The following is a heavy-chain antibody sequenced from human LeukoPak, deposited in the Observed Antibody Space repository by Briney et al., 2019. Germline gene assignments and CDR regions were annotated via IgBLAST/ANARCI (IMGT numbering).Heavy chain of an antibody. CDR1: GGSFSGYY. Sequence: SETLSLTCAVYGGSFSGYYWSWIRQPPGKGLEWIGEINHSGSTNYNPSLKSRVTISVGTSKNQFSLKLSSVTAADTAVYYCARGDIRFADIVVVPAAYDYWGQGTLVTVSS. CDR2: INHSGST. D-gene: IGHD2-2*01. CDR3: ARGDIRFADIVVVPAAYDY. J-gene: IGHJ4*02. V-gene: IGHV4-34*01.